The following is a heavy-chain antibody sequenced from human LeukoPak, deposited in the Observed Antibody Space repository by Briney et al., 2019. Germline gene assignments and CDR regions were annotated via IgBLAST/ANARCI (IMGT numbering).Heavy chain of an antibody. CDR2: ISSSGSTI. Sequence: PGGSLRLSCAASGFTFSSYEMNWVRQAPGKGLEWVSYISSSGSTIYYADSVKGRFTISRDNAKNSLYLQMNSLRAEDTAVYYCRIFEADDAFDIWGQGTMVTVSS. V-gene: IGHV3-48*03. D-gene: IGHD2-15*01. CDR3: RIFEADDAFDI. CDR1: GFTFSSYE. J-gene: IGHJ3*02.